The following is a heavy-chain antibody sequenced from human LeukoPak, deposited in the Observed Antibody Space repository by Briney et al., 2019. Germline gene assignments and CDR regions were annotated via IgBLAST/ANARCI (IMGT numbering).Heavy chain of an antibody. Sequence: PSETLSLTCAVYGGSFSGYYWSWIRQPPGKGLEWIGEINHSGSTNYNPSLKSRVTISVDTSKNQFSLKLSSVTAADTAVYYCARGFMVRGVICWFDPWGQGTLATVSS. CDR3: ARGFMVRGVICWFDP. D-gene: IGHD3-10*01. CDR2: INHSGST. V-gene: IGHV4-34*01. J-gene: IGHJ5*02. CDR1: GGSFSGYY.